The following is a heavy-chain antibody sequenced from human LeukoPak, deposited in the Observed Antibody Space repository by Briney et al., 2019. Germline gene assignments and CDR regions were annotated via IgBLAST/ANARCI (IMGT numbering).Heavy chain of an antibody. Sequence: GGSLRLSCAASGFTFSTYAMSWVRQAPGKGLEWASTLTAGGETTFYADSVKGRFSISRDNSKDTLYLQMNSLRAEDTAVYYCAKDLGYSHGCSDCWGQGTLVTVSS. CDR2: LTAGGETT. CDR3: AKDLGYSHGCSDC. J-gene: IGHJ4*02. V-gene: IGHV3-23*01. CDR1: GFTFSTYA. D-gene: IGHD1-1*01.